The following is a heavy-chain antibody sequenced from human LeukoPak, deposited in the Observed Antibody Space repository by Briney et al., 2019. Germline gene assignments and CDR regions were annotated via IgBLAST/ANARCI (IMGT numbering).Heavy chain of an antibody. Sequence: GGSLRLSCAASGFTFSSYGMHWVRQAPGKGLEWVAVIWYDGSNKYYADSVKGRFTISRDNSKNTLYLQMNSLRAEDTAVYYCAKDTPVGYFDYWGQGTLVTVSS. CDR3: AKDTPVGYFDY. J-gene: IGHJ4*02. CDR1: GFTFSSYG. V-gene: IGHV3-33*06. CDR2: IWYDGSNK. D-gene: IGHD1-26*01.